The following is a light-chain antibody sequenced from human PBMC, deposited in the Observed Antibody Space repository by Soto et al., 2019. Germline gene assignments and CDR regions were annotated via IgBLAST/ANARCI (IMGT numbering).Light chain of an antibody. V-gene: IGKV1-5*01. Sequence: DIQMTQSPSTLSASLGDRVTISCRASQNVNTWLAWYQQKPGKAPKLLIYDVSTLEIGVPPRFSGSGSGTAVILTISSRQPDDVGAYYCRQYNTRSGTFGQGTKVEIK. CDR3: RQYNTRSGT. CDR2: DVS. J-gene: IGKJ1*01. CDR1: QNVNTW.